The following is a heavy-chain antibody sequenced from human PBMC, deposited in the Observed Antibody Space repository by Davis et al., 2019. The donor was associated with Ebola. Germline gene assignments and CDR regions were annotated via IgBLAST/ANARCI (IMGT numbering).Heavy chain of an antibody. CDR3: ARVVAATGNYYYYYGMDV. J-gene: IGHJ6*04. Sequence: MPSETLSLTCTVSGGSISSSSSYWGWIRQPPRKGLEWIGSIYYSGITYYNPSLKSRVTISVDTSKNQFSLKLRSVTAADTAVYYCARVVAATGNYYYYYGMDVWGKGTTVTVSS. CDR1: GGSISSSSSY. V-gene: IGHV4-39*07. CDR2: IYYSGIT. D-gene: IGHD2-15*01.